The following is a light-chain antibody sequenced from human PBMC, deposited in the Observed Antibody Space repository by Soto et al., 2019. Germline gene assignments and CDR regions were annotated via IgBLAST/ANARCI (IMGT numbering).Light chain of an antibody. Sequence: SQSVHNFLAWYQQRPGQAPRLLIYGASNRAAGIPARFSGSGSGTDFTLTISSLEPEDFAVYYCQQRSNWPPITFGQGTRLEIK. J-gene: IGKJ5*01. V-gene: IGKV3-11*01. CDR2: GAS. CDR3: QQRSNWPPIT. CDR1: QSVHNF.